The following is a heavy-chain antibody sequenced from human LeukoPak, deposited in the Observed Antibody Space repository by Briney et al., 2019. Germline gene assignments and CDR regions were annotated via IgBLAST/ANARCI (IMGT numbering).Heavy chain of an antibody. J-gene: IGHJ4*02. V-gene: IGHV3-30-3*01. CDR2: ISYDGSNK. CDR3: ARGRGRFLEWLLTDY. D-gene: IGHD3-3*01. Sequence: PGRSLRLSRAASGFTFSSYAMHWVRQAPGKGLEWVAVISYDGSNKYYADSVKGRFTISRDNSKNTLYLQMNSLRAEDTAVYYCARGRGRFLEWLLTDYWGQGTLVTVSS. CDR1: GFTFSSYA.